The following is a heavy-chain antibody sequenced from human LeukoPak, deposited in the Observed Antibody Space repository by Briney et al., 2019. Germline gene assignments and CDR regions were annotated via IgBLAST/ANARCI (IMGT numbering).Heavy chain of an antibody. CDR1: GGSISSHY. V-gene: IGHV4-59*11. Sequence: SETLSFTCTVSGGSISSHYWSWIRQPPGKGLEWIGYIYYSGSTNYNPSLKSRVTISVDTSKNQFSLKLSSVTAADTAVYYCARGRMGATKYYFDYWGQGTLVTVSS. CDR3: ARGRMGATKYYFDY. J-gene: IGHJ4*02. CDR2: IYYSGST. D-gene: IGHD1-26*01.